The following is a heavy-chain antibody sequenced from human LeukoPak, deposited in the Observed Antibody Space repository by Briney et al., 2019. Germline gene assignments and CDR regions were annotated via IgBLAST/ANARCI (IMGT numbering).Heavy chain of an antibody. CDR1: GFIFENFA. CDR3: ASQLYCSGNICLTRNFDY. Sequence: GGSLRLSCAASGFIFENFAIHWVRQAPGRGLEWVSVVSFDGTNNFYGDSVKGRFTISRDNAKNSLYLQMNSLRAEDTAVYYCASQLYCSGNICLTRNFDYWGQGTLVTVSS. V-gene: IGHV3-30*04. J-gene: IGHJ4*02. D-gene: IGHD2-15*01. CDR2: VSFDGTNN.